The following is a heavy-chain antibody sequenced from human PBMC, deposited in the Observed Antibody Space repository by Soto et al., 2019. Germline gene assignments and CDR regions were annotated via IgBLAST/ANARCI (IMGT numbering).Heavy chain of an antibody. CDR3: AKGAAVAADYFDY. Sequence: LTCAVSGGSISSGGYSWSWIRQPPGKGLEWIGYIYHSGSTYYNPSLKSRVTISVDRSKNQFSLKLSSATAADTAVYYCAKGAAVAADYFDYWGQGTLVTVSS. D-gene: IGHD2-2*01. V-gene: IGHV4-30-2*01. CDR2: IYHSGST. J-gene: IGHJ4*02. CDR1: GGSISSGGYS.